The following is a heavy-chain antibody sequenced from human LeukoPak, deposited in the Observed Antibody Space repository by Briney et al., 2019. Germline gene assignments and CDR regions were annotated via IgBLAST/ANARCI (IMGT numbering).Heavy chain of an antibody. CDR2: IYYSGST. D-gene: IGHD3-3*01. V-gene: IGHV4-59*01. Sequence: PSETLSLTCTVSGGSISSYYWSWIRQPPGKGLEWIGYIYYSGSTNYNPSLKSRVTISVDTSKNQFSLKLSSVTAADTAVYYCARGIPAFWSGYYYDYWGQGTLVTVSS. CDR3: ARGIPAFWSGYYYDY. J-gene: IGHJ4*02. CDR1: GGSISSYY.